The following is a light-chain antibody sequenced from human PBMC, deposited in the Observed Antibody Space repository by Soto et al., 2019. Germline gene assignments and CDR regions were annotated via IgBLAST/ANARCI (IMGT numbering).Light chain of an antibody. J-gene: IGLJ2*01. CDR1: SSDFGDYKY. CDR2: DVR. CDR3: SSYTNTNTFI. Sequence: QSALTQPASVSGSPGQSITISCTGTSSDFGDYKYVSWYQQHSGKAPKLMIYDVRTRPSGVSNRFSGSKSDNTASLTISGLQAEDEADYYCSSYTNTNTFIFGRGTKVTVL. V-gene: IGLV2-14*01.